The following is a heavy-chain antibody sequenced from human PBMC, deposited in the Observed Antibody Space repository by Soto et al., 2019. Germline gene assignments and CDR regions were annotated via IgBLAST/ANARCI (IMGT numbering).Heavy chain of an antibody. CDR3: PREGHGDWFDP. CDR1: GFTFSTYA. V-gene: IGHV3-30-3*01. CDR2: ISDDGTNK. Sequence: AGGSLRLSCAASGFTFSTYAMHWVRQAPGKGLEWVATISDDGTNKYYADSVKGRFTISRDNSTDTLYLQMNSLRTEDTAVYYCPREGHGDWFDPWGQGTLVTVSS. J-gene: IGHJ5*02. D-gene: IGHD3-10*01.